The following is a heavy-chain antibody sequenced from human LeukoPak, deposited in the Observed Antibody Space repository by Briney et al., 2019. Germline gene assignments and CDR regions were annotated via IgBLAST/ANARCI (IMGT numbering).Heavy chain of an antibody. D-gene: IGHD3-9*01. V-gene: IGHV3-30*18. CDR3: AKGVGYDILTGPDAFDI. CDR1: GFTFSSYG. Sequence: GRSLRLSCAASGFTFSSYGMHWVRQAPGKGLEWVAVISYDGSNKYYSDSVKGGFTISRTNSKTTLYLQMNSMRAEDTAVYYCAKGVGYDILTGPDAFDIWGQGTMVTVSS. CDR2: ISYDGSNK. J-gene: IGHJ3*02.